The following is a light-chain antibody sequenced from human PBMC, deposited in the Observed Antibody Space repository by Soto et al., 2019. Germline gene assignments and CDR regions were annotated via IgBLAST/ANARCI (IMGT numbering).Light chain of an antibody. CDR2: AAS. J-gene: IGKJ5*01. CDR1: QGISSY. Sequence: DIQLTQSPSFLSASVGDRVTITCRASQGISSYLVWYQQKPAKAPKLLIYAASTLQSGVPSRFSGSGSGTEFTLTISSLQPEDFATYYCQRLDSYSTFGQGTRLEIK. CDR3: QRLDSYST. V-gene: IGKV1-9*01.